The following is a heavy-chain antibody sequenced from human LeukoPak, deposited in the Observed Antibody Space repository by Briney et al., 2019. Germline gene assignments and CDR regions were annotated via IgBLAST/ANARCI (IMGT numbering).Heavy chain of an antibody. J-gene: IGHJ6*03. V-gene: IGHV3-30*02. CDR1: GFTFGSYG. D-gene: IGHD6-6*01. CDR3: AKDWSSSSFYYYYHYMDV. Sequence: GGSLRLSCAASGFTFGSYGMHWVRQAPGKGLEWVAFIRYDGSNKYYADSVKGRFTISRDNSQNTLYLQMNSLRAEDTAVYYCAKDWSSSSFYYYYHYMDVWGKGTTVTVSS. CDR2: IRYDGSNK.